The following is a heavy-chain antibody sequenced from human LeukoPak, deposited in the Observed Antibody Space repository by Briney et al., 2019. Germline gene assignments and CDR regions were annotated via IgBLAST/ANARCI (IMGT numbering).Heavy chain of an antibody. CDR3: ARGGWAPPHAASGWRNPRPSYFDY. J-gene: IGHJ4*02. CDR1: GGSISSGSYY. CDR2: IYTSGST. D-gene: IGHD6-19*01. V-gene: IGHV4-61*02. Sequence: PSQTLSLTCTVSGGSISSGSYYWSWIRQPAGKGLEWIGRIYTSGSTNYNPSLKSRVTISVDTSKNQFSLKLSSVTAADTAVYYCARGGWAPPHAASGWRNPRPSYFDYWGQGTLVTVSS.